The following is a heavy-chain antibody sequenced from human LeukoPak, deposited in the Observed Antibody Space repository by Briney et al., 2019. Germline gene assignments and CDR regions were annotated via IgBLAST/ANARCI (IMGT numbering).Heavy chain of an antibody. CDR2: INPSGGTT. CDR1: GYTITNYY. CDR3: ATMGAAGSSFDY. J-gene: IGHJ4*02. Sequence: ASVKVSCKASGYTITNYYMHWMRQPPGQGLEWMGIINPSGGTTNYAQKFQGRITMARDTSTSSVYVELTSLRSEDTAVYYGATMGAAGSSFDYWGQGTLVTVSS. V-gene: IGHV1-46*01. D-gene: IGHD6-13*01.